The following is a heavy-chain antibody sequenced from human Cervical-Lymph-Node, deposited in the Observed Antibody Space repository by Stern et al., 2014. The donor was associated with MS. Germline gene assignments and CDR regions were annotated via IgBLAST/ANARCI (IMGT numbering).Heavy chain of an antibody. D-gene: IGHD1-1*01. Sequence: EVQLVESGGGVIQPGGSLRLSCTASGFTVSRAYMPWVRQAPGKGLEWVSLITNVGSTFYTDSVKGRFTISRDDSKNTVYLHMTSLRAEDTAMYYCARDTSSPERSDWWGQGTLVTVSS. CDR2: ITNVGST. J-gene: IGHJ4*02. V-gene: IGHV3-53*01. CDR3: ARDTSSPERSDW. CDR1: GFTVSRAY.